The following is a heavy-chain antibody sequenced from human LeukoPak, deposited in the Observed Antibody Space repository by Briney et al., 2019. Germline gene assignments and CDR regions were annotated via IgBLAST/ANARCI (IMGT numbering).Heavy chain of an antibody. D-gene: IGHD2-8*01. J-gene: IGHJ3*02. CDR3: AKPIEYCTNGVCNAFDI. CDR1: GFTFSSYG. Sequence: ESGGSLRLSCAASGFTFSSYGMSWVRQAPGKGLEWVSAISGSGGSTYYADSVKGRFTISRDNSKNTLYLQMNSLRAEDTAVYYCAKPIEYCTNGVCNAFDIWGQGTMVTVSS. V-gene: IGHV3-23*01. CDR2: ISGSGGST.